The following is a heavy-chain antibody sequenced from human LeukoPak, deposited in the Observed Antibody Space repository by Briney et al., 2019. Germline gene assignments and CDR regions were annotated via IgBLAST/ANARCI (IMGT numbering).Heavy chain of an antibody. Sequence: GGSLRLSCAASGFTFSSYWMSWVRQAPGKGLEWVANIKLDGSEKYYVDSVKGRFTIFRDNAKNSLYLQMNSLRAEDTAVYYCARGPQWLARRFDYWGQGTLVTVSS. CDR3: ARGPQWLARRFDY. CDR1: GFTFSSYW. V-gene: IGHV3-7*01. D-gene: IGHD6-19*01. CDR2: IKLDGSEK. J-gene: IGHJ4*02.